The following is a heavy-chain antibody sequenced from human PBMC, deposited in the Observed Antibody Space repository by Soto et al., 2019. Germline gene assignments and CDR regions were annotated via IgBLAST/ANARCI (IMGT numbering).Heavy chain of an antibody. J-gene: IGHJ4*02. D-gene: IGHD1-26*01. CDR1: VFTFSTYA. CDR3: ARDADSGNYYFLLDY. V-gene: IGHV3-30*09. CDR2: ISFDGSNK. Sequence: GSLRLSCAVSVFTFSTYAVHWVRQAPGKGLEWVAVISFDGSNKYYADSVKGRFAISRDNSKNTLYLQMTSLRAEDTAVYYCARDADSGNYYFLLDYWGQGTLVTVSS.